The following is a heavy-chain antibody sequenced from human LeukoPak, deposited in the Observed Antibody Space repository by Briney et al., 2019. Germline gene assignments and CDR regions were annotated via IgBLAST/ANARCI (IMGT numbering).Heavy chain of an antibody. D-gene: IGHD5-24*01. CDR3: AKGAMRLQFRDAFDI. Sequence: PGGSLRLSCAASGFTFSSYWMHWVRQAPGKGLEWVSAISGSGGSTYYADSVKGRFTISRDNSKNTLYLQMNSLRAEDTAVYYCAKGAMRLQFRDAFDIWGQGTMVTVSS. J-gene: IGHJ3*02. CDR2: ISGSGGST. V-gene: IGHV3-23*01. CDR1: GFTFSSYW.